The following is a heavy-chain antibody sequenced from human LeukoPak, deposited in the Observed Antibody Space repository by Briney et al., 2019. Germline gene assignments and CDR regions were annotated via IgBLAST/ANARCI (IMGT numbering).Heavy chain of an antibody. CDR2: INWNGGST. CDR1: GFTFDDYG. V-gene: IGHV3-20*01. D-gene: IGHD3-10*01. CDR3: AREAQWFGSLDAFDI. Sequence: GGSLRLSCAASGFTFDDYGMSWVRQAPGKGLEWVSGINWNGGSTGYADSVKGRFTISRDNAKNSLYLQMNSLRAEDTALYHCAREAQWFGSLDAFDIWGQGTMVTVSS. J-gene: IGHJ3*02.